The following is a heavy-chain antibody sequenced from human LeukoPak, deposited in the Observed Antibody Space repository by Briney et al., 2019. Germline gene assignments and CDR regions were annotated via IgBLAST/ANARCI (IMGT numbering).Heavy chain of an antibody. V-gene: IGHV4-61*02. D-gene: IGHD5-24*01. CDR3: ARDRGDGYSPIDY. CDR1: GGSISSGSYY. CDR2: IYTSGST. Sequence: SQTLSLTCTVSGGSISSGSYYWSWIRQPAGKGLEWIGRIYTSGSTNYNPSLKSRVTISVDTSKNQFSLKLSSVTAADTAVYYCARDRGDGYSPIDYWGQGTLVTVSS. J-gene: IGHJ4*02.